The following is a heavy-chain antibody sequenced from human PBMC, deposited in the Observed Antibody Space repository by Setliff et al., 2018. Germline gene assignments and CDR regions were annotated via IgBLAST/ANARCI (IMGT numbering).Heavy chain of an antibody. CDR3: VREGVDSRSSTDYRYYMDV. J-gene: IGHJ6*03. V-gene: IGHV1-69*05. CDR1: GGTFSSYG. Sequence: SVKVSCKASGGTFSSYGISWVRQAPGQGLEWMGGTIPIFGTTDYAQKFRGRVTIITDESTSTAFMQLGSLRSEDTAVYYCVREGVDSRSSTDYRYYMDVWGKGTTVTVSS. CDR2: TIPIFGTT. D-gene: IGHD3-22*01.